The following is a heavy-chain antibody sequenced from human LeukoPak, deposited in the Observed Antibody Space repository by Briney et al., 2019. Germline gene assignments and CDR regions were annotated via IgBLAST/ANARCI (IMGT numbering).Heavy chain of an antibody. CDR1: GFTFSTYA. J-gene: IGHJ4*02. CDR3: AKESSLTN. D-gene: IGHD4-11*01. Sequence: PGGSLRLSCVASGFTFSTYAMTWVRQAPGKGLEWVGDISYDGRYTSYAGSVRGRFTISRDNSKNTLYLQMNSLRPEDTAVYYCAKESSLTNWGLGTLVTVSS. V-gene: IGHV3-30*18. CDR2: ISYDGRYT.